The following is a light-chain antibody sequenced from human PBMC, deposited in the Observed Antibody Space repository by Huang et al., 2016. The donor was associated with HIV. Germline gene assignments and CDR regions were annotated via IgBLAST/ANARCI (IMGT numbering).Light chain of an antibody. CDR1: QSVSSN. CDR2: AAS. J-gene: IGKJ1*01. Sequence: EIVMTQSPATLSVSPGERATLSCRASQSVSSNLAWYQHKPGQAPRLLIYAASTRAIGIPARFSGSGSGTEFTLTISSLQSEDFAVYYCQQYNNWPRTFGQGTKVEIK. CDR3: QQYNNWPRT. V-gene: IGKV3-15*01.